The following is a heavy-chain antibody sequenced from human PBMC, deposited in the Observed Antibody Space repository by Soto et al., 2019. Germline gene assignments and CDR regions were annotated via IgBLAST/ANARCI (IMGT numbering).Heavy chain of an antibody. D-gene: IGHD6-13*01. V-gene: IGHV4-61*01. J-gene: IGHJ4*02. CDR3: ARDRDSSSWYDY. CDR1: GGSVSSGSYY. Sequence: ESRSHSCTVSGGSVSSGSYYWSWIRQPPGKGLEWIGYIYYSGSTNYNPSLKSRVTISVDTSKNQFSLKLSSVTAADTAVYYCARDRDSSSWYDYWGQGTLVTVSS. CDR2: IYYSGST.